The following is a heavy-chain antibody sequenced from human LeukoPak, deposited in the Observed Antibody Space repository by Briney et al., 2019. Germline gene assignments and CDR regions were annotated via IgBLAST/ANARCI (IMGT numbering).Heavy chain of an antibody. CDR2: INHSGST. CDR1: GGSFSGYY. D-gene: IGHD3-3*01. CDR3: ARDRFLNYYYMDV. V-gene: IGHV4-34*01. J-gene: IGHJ6*03. Sequence: PSETLSLTCAVYGGSFSGYYWSWIRQPPGKGLERIGEINHSGSTNYNPSLKSRVTISVDTSKNQFSLKLSSVTAADTAVYYCARDRFLNYYYMDVWGKGTTVTVSS.